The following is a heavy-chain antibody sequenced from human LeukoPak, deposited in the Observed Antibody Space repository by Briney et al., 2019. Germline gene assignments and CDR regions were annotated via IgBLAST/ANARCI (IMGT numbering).Heavy chain of an antibody. CDR1: DGSFSGYY. Sequence: SETLSLTCAVYDGSFSGYYWSWIRQPPGKRLEWIGEINHSGSTNYNPSLKSRVTISLDTSKSQFSLKVRYVTAADTAVYYCTISLASAGSYYFDYWGQGTLVTVSS. V-gene: IGHV4-34*01. J-gene: IGHJ4*02. CDR3: TISLASAGSYYFDY. D-gene: IGHD6-13*01. CDR2: INHSGST.